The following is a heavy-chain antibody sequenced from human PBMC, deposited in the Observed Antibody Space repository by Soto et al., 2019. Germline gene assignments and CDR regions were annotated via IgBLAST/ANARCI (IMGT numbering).Heavy chain of an antibody. V-gene: IGHV3-30*18. CDR2: ISYDGSNK. D-gene: IGHD6-6*01. J-gene: IGHJ4*02. CDR3: AKPSIAARRIAGPSNYFDY. Sequence: QVQLVESGGGMVQPGRSLRLSCAASGFTFSSYGMHWVRQAPGKGLEWVAVISYDGSNKYYADSVKGRFTISRDNSKNTLYLQMNSLRAEDTAVYYCAKPSIAARRIAGPSNYFDYWGQGTLVTVSS. CDR1: GFTFSSYG.